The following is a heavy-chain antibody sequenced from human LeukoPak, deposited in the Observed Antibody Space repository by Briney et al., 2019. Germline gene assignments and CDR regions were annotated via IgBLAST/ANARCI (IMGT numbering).Heavy chain of an antibody. CDR3: AREYGSGSYSPPAN. J-gene: IGHJ4*02. Sequence: PGGSLRLSCAASGFTFSSYWMSWVRQAPGKGLEWVANIKQDGSEKYYVDSVKGRFTISRDNAKSSLYLQMNSLRAEDTAVYYCAREYGSGSYSPPANWGQGTLVTVSS. CDR1: GFTFSSYW. CDR2: IKQDGSEK. D-gene: IGHD3-10*01. V-gene: IGHV3-7*01.